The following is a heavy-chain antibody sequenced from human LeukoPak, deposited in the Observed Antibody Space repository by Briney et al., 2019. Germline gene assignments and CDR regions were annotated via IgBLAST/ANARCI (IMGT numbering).Heavy chain of an antibody. J-gene: IGHJ4*02. CDR1: GYTFTGYY. Sequence: ASVKVSCKASGYTFTGYYMHWVRQAPGQGLEWMGRINPNSGGTNYAQEFQGRVTMTRDTSISTAYMELSRLRSDDTAVYYCARDWDIVGAPWSDYWGQGTLVTVSS. V-gene: IGHV1-2*06. CDR2: INPNSGGT. CDR3: ARDWDIVGAPWSDY. D-gene: IGHD1-26*01.